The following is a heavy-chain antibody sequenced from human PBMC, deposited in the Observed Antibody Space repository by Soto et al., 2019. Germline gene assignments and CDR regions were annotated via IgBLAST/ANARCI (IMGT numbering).Heavy chain of an antibody. D-gene: IGHD6-13*01. V-gene: IGHV3-30*18. J-gene: IGHJ4*02. Sequence: QVQLVESGGGVVQPGRSLRLSCAASGFTFSSYGMHWVRQAPGKGLEWVAVISYDGSNKYYADSVKGRFTISRDNSKNTLYLQMNSLRAEDTAVYYCAKDIDRFGIAAAGMDYWGQGTLVTVSS. CDR2: ISYDGSNK. CDR1: GFTFSSYG. CDR3: AKDIDRFGIAAAGMDY.